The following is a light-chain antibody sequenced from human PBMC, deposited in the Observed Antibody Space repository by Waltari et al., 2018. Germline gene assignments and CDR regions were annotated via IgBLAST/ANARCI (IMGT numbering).Light chain of an antibody. CDR2: ENT. V-gene: IGLV3-1*01. CDR1: NLGNRY. Sequence: SYELTQPPSVSVSPGQTASITCSGDNLGNRYTSWYRQKPGQSPMVVLFENTKRPSGIPGRFSGSNSGNTATLTISGTQPLDEADYYCQAWDANTASFGPGTKVTVL. J-gene: IGLJ1*01. CDR3: QAWDANTAS.